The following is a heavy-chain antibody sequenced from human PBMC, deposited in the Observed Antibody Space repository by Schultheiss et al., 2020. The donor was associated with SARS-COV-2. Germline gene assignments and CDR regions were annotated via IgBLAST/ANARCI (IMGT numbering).Heavy chain of an antibody. CDR2: ISYDGSNK. CDR3: ARVYLGALRIYYYYYGMDV. V-gene: IGHV3-30-3*01. Sequence: GGSLRLSCAASGFTFSSYAMHWVRQAPGKGLEWVAVISYDGSNKYYADSVKGRFTISRDNSKNTLYLQMNSLRAEDTAVYYCARVYLGALRIYYYYYGMDVWGQGTTVTVSS. J-gene: IGHJ6*02. D-gene: IGHD3-10*01. CDR1: GFTFSSYA.